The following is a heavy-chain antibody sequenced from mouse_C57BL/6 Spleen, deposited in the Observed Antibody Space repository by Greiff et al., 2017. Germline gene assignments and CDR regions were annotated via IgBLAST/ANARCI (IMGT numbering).Heavy chain of an antibody. Sequence: QVQLQQPDAELVIPGASVKISCKVSGYTFTDHTIHWMKQRPEQGLEWIGYIYPRDGSTKYNEKFKGKATLTVDKSSSTAYMQLNSLTSEDSAVXVSTRWSSPLYFDVWGTGTTVTVSS. V-gene: IGHV1-78*01. D-gene: IGHD1-1*01. CDR3: TRWSSPLYFDV. CDR2: IYPRDGST. J-gene: IGHJ1*03. CDR1: GYTFTDHT.